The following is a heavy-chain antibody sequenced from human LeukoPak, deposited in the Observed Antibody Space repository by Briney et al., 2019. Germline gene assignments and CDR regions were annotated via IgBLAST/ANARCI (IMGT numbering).Heavy chain of an antibody. D-gene: IGHD6-19*01. V-gene: IGHV3-33*01. CDR3: ARVGYNSGWYEY. CDR2: IWEGGTNI. CDR1: GFTFSIYG. Sequence: PGTSLRLSCAASGFTFSIYGMHWVRQAPGKGLEFVAGIWEGGTNIHYADSVKGRFTISRDNTKNTLYLQMNSLRAEDTAVYFCARVGYNSGWYEYWGQGTLVTVSS. J-gene: IGHJ4*02.